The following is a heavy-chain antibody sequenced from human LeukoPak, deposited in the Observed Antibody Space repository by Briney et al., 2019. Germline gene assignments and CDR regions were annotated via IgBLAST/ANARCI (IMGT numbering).Heavy chain of an antibody. CDR3: VRAAGHYFDY. D-gene: IGHD3-10*01. CDR1: GFTFKSYS. CDR2: ITSTSSDV. J-gene: IGHJ4*02. Sequence: GGSLRLSCVATGFTFKSYSMNWVRQAPGKGLEWVSFITSTSSDVFYADSVKGRFTLSRDNARNSLYLQMNSLRAEDTAVYYCVRAAGHYFDYWGQGSLVTVSS. V-gene: IGHV3-21*05.